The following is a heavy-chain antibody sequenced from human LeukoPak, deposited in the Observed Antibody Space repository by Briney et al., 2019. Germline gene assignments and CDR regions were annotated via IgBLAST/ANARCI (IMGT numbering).Heavy chain of an antibody. CDR3: TAGPGWFGELVCGMDV. D-gene: IGHD3-10*01. Sequence: GGSLTLSCAASGLSFSGPATHWVRQASWKGLEWVGRIRSIVNRYTTTYAASVKGMFTITRQEPKTTGYRPMDSLTTPATTVYYCTAGPGWFGELVCGMDVWGQGTPVTVSS. V-gene: IGHV3-73*01. J-gene: IGHJ6*02. CDR1: GLSFSGPA. CDR2: IRSIVNRYTT.